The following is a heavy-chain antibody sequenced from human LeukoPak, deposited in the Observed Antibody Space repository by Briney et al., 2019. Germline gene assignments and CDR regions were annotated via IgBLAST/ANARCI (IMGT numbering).Heavy chain of an antibody. D-gene: IGHD3-22*01. Sequence: PGTSLRLSCAASGISFSSHGMHWVRQAPGKGLEWVAVIWYDGSNIYYTDSVKGRFTISRDNSKNTLYLQMNSLRAEDTALYYCARARNDYDSNRFSLLNCWGQGTLVTVSS. CDR1: GISFSSHG. V-gene: IGHV3-33*01. CDR2: IWYDGSNI. J-gene: IGHJ4*02. CDR3: ARARNDYDSNRFSLLNC.